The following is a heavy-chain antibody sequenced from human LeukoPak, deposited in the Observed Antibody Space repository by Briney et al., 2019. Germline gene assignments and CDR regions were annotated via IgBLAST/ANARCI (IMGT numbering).Heavy chain of an antibody. V-gene: IGHV1-8*03. Sequence: ASVTVSCKASGYTFTSYDINWVRQATGQGLEWMGWMNPNSGNTGYAQKFQGRVTITRNTSISTAYMELSSLRSEDTAVYYCARGHSRSGYYYGFDYWGQGTLVTVSS. D-gene: IGHD3-22*01. CDR3: ARGHSRSGYYYGFDY. CDR1: GYTFTSYD. J-gene: IGHJ4*02. CDR2: MNPNSGNT.